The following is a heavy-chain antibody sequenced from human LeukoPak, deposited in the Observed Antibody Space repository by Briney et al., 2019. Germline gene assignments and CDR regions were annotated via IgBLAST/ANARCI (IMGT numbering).Heavy chain of an antibody. CDR3: AKDKVAATPYYFDY. CDR1: GFTFSSYG. D-gene: IGHD2-15*01. J-gene: IGHJ4*02. CDR2: IWYDGSNK. V-gene: IGHV3-33*06. Sequence: PGGSLRLSCAASGFTFSSYGMHWVRQAPGKRLEWVAVIWYDGSNKYYADSVKGRFTISRDNSKNTLYLQMNSLRAEDTAVYYCAKDKVAATPYYFDYWGQGTLVTVSP.